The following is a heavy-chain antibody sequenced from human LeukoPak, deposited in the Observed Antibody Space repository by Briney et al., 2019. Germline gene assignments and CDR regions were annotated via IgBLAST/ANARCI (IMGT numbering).Heavy chain of an antibody. CDR2: FDPEDGET. J-gene: IGHJ4*02. CDR3: AIGRGNSGSYHVDY. D-gene: IGHD1-26*01. V-gene: IGHV1-24*01. CDR1: GYTLTELS. Sequence: ASVKVSCKVSGYTLTELSMHWVRQAPGKGLEWMGGFDPEDGETIYAQKFQGRVTMTEDTSTDTAYMELSSLRSEDTAVYYCAIGRGNSGSYHVDYWGQGTLVTVSS.